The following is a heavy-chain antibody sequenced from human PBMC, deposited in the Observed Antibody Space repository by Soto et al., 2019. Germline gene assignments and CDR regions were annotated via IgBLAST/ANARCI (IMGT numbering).Heavy chain of an antibody. Sequence: QVQLEQSGAEVKKPGSSVKVSCKASRGTFSRYTISWVRQAPGQGLEWVGGIFPVSGTTNYAQKFQGRVTITTDKSTSTAYMELRSLIFEDTSINYCASDAIRGYGFGNGALAFDTWGQGTRVSVSS. D-gene: IGHD5-18*01. CDR2: IFPVSGTT. J-gene: IGHJ4*02. CDR1: RGTFSRYT. V-gene: IGHV1-69*06. CDR3: ASDAIRGYGFGNGALAFDT.